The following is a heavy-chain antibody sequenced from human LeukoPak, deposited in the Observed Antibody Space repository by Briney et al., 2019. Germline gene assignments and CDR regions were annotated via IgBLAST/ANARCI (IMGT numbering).Heavy chain of an antibody. CDR3: ARCSGYGMDV. D-gene: IGHD3-10*02. Sequence: GGSLRLSCAASGFTVSSNYMSWVRQAPGKGLEWVSAIGGGGGNTYYADSVKGRFTISRVNSKNTLYLQMNSLRGEDTSIYYCARCSGYGMDVWGQGTTVTVSS. V-gene: IGHV3-53*05. CDR2: IGGGGGNT. J-gene: IGHJ6*02. CDR1: GFTVSSNY.